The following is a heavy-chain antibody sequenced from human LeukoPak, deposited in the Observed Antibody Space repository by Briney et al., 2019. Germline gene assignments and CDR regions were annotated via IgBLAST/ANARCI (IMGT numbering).Heavy chain of an antibody. J-gene: IGHJ6*02. CDR2: ITASGTAM. CDR3: AKDQPRPYYYYGMDV. Sequence: GGSLRLSCAASGFTFSSYSMNWVRQAPGKGLEWVSHITASGTAMFYADSVKGRFTISRDNSKNTLYLQMNSLRAEDTAVYYCAKDQPRPYYYYGMDVWGQGTTVTVSS. CDR1: GFTFSSYS. V-gene: IGHV3-23*01.